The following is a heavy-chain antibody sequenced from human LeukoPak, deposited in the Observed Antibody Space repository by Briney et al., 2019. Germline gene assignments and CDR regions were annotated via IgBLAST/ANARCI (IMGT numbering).Heavy chain of an antibody. D-gene: IGHD4-11*01. J-gene: IGHJ4*02. CDR2: FYYSGST. Sequence: SETLSLTCTVSGGSISSGDYYWSWIRQPPGKGLEWIGYFYYSGSTYYNPSLKSRVTISVDTSKNQFSLKLSSVTAADTAVYYCARARLGKYSNFEIGYWGQGTLVTVSS. V-gene: IGHV4-30-4*01. CDR1: GGSISSGDYY. CDR3: ARARLGKYSNFEIGY.